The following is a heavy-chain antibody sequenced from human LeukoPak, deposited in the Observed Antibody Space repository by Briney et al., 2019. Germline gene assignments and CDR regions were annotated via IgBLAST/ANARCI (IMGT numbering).Heavy chain of an antibody. CDR1: GFTFSSYW. D-gene: IGHD6-19*01. CDR3: ARVGMADYSSGWFDY. CDR2: IKEDGSRK. J-gene: IGHJ4*02. V-gene: IGHV3-7*03. Sequence: GGFLRLSCTASGFTFSSYWMSWVRQAPGKGLEWVANIKEDGSRKYYVDSVKGRFTISRDNAKNSLYLQMNSLRPEDTAVYHCARVGMADYSSGWFDYWGQGILVTVSS.